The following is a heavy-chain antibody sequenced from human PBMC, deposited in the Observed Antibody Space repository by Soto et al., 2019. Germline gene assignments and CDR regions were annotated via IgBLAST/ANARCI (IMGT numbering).Heavy chain of an antibody. D-gene: IGHD6-13*01. Sequence: PGESLKISSKGSGYNFANYWIGWVRQMPGKGLEWMGMIFPGDSDTKNSPSLQGQISMSVDKSDSSAYLQWRSLKASDTAMYYCAAGYTTGPDAFDIWGQGTMVTVSS. CDR2: IFPGDSDT. V-gene: IGHV5-51*01. J-gene: IGHJ3*02. CDR1: GYNFANYW. CDR3: AAGYTTGPDAFDI.